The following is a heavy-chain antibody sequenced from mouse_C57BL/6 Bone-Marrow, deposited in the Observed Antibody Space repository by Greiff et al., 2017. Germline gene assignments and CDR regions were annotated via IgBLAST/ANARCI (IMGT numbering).Heavy chain of an antibody. CDR3: ANGYYRGFDD. D-gene: IGHD2-3*01. Sequence: QVQLQQSGAELARPGASVKMSCKASGYTFTDYYINWVKQRPGQGLEWIGWIYPGSGNTKYNEKFKGKATLTVDTSSSTAYMQLSSLTSEDSAVYFCANGYYRGFDDWGQGTTLTVSS. J-gene: IGHJ2*01. CDR1: GYTFTDYY. V-gene: IGHV1-84*01. CDR2: IYPGSGNT.